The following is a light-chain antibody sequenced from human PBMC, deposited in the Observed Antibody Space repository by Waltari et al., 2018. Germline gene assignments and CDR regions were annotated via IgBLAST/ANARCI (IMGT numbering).Light chain of an antibody. Sequence: DIVMTQSPDSLAVSLGERATIHCKSSQPVLYSANNKNYLAWYQQKPGQPAKLLIYLASTRESGVPDRFSGSGSGTDFTLTISSLQAEDVAVYYCHQFYVAPHTFGQGTRLVIK. J-gene: IGKJ2*01. CDR1: QPVLYSANNKNY. CDR3: HQFYVAPHT. CDR2: LAS. V-gene: IGKV4-1*01.